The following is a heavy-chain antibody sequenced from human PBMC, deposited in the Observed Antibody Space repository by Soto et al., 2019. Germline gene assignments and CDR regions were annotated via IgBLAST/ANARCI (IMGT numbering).Heavy chain of an antibody. CDR2: IIPIFDTA. V-gene: IGHV1-69*13. J-gene: IGHJ5*02. Sequence: SVKVSCKASGRTFSSYAISWVRQAPGQGLEWMREIIPIFDTANYAQKFQGRVTITADESTSTAYMELSSLRSEDTALYYCAREGQIAAAGNYWFDHWGQGTLVTVSS. D-gene: IGHD6-13*01. CDR1: GRTFSSYA. CDR3: AREGQIAAAGNYWFDH.